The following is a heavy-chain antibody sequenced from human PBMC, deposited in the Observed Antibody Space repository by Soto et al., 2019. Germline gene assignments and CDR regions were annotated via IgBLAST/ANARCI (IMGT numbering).Heavy chain of an antibody. V-gene: IGHV4-31*03. CDR1: DCSNSSGGYY. Sequence: TLSLTCTVSDCSNSSGGYYWSWIRQHPGKGLEWIGYIYYSGSTYYTPSFKSRVTISVDTSKNQFSLKLSSVTAADTAVYYCARGIRDYDFWSGHPAGMDVWGQGTTVTVSS. J-gene: IGHJ6*02. CDR2: IYYSGST. D-gene: IGHD3-3*01. CDR3: ARGIRDYDFWSGHPAGMDV.